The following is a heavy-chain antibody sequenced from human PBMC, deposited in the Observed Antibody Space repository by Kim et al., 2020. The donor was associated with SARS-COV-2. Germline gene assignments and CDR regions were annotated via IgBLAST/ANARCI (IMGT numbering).Heavy chain of an antibody. CDR1: GFTFGDYA. Sequence: GGSLRLSCAASGFTFGDYAMHWVRQAPGKGLEWVSGISWNSGSIGYADSVKGRFTISRDNAKNSLYLQMNSLRAEDTALYYCAKDKRVTTGWDNWFDPWGQGTLVTVSS. J-gene: IGHJ5*02. V-gene: IGHV3-9*01. D-gene: IGHD4-4*01. CDR3: AKDKRVTTGWDNWFDP. CDR2: ISWNSGSI.